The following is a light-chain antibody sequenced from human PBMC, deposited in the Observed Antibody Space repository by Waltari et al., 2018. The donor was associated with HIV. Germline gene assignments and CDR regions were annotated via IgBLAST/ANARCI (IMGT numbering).Light chain of an antibody. J-gene: IGLJ2*01. V-gene: IGLV2-11*01. CDR2: DVT. CDR1: SSDVGGFNF. Sequence: QSALTQPRSVSGSPGQAVTISCTGTSSDVGGFNFDSWYQQHPGKAPKLMIYDVTKRPSGVPDRFSGSKFDNTASLTISGLQADDEADYYCCSYAGSYTLVVFGGGTKLTVL. CDR3: CSYAGSYTLVV.